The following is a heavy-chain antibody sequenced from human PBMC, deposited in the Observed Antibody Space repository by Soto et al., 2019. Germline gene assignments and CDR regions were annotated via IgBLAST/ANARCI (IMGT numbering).Heavy chain of an antibody. J-gene: IGHJ5*02. D-gene: IGHD2-21*01. CDR1: GFVSNDYD. CDR2: ISYDGSKK. Sequence: VQLAESGGGVVQPGRSLRLSCATSGFVSNDYDIHWVRQAPGKGLAWLASISYDGSKKYYADSVKGRFTISRDNSKNTLSLQINSLGAEDTAVYYCSRGIKGGLDAWGPGTLVTVSS. CDR3: SRGIKGGLDA. V-gene: IGHV3-30*03.